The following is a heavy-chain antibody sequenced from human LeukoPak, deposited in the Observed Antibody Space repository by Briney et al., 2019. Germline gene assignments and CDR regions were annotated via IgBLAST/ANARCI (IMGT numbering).Heavy chain of an antibody. V-gene: IGHV4-39*07. D-gene: IGHD1-26*01. J-gene: IGHJ5*02. CDR1: GGSISSSNHY. CDR3: ARVGDVGATNWFDP. CDR2: IYYSGST. Sequence: SETLSLTCTVFGGSISSSNHYWGWIRQPPGKGLEWLGSIYYSGSTYYNPSLKSRVTISVDTSKNQFSLKLSSVTAADTAVYYCARVGDVGATNWFDPWGQGTLVTVSS.